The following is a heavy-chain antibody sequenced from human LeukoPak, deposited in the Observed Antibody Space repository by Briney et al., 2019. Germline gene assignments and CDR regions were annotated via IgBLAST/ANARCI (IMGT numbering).Heavy chain of an antibody. D-gene: IGHD5-24*01. CDR1: GFTFSSYE. V-gene: IGHV3-48*03. CDR3: ARWLQLSFDY. CDR2: ISSSGSTI. Sequence: PGGSLRLSCAASGFTFSSYEMNWVRQAPGKGLEWVSYISSSGSTIYYADSVKGRFTISRDNAKNSLYLQMNSLRAEDTAVYYCARWLQLSFDYWGQGTLVTVSS. J-gene: IGHJ4*02.